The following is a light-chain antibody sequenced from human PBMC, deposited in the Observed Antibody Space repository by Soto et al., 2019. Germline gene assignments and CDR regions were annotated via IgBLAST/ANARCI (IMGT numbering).Light chain of an antibody. Sequence: DIQMTQSPSSLSASIGDTVTITCRATQSINNYLNWYQQKPGKAPNLLIYTAFILQAGVPSRFSGSGSGTDFTLTINNLQPEDFATSYCQQGSSIPFTFGRGTRLEMK. V-gene: IGKV1-39*01. J-gene: IGKJ5*01. CDR3: QQGSSIPFT. CDR2: TAF. CDR1: QSINNY.